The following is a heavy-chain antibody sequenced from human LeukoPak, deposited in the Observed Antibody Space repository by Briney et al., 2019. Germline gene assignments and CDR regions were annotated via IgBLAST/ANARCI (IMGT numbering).Heavy chain of an antibody. CDR1: GETISGYY. CDR3: ARWDFGTGFDY. CDR2: INHSGST. V-gene: IGHV4-34*01. J-gene: IGHJ4*02. Sequence: PSETLSLTCAVYGETISGYYWSWIRQSPGKGLEWIGEINHSGSTNYNPSLKSRVTISVDTSKNQFSLKLSSVTAADTAVYYCARWDFGTGFDYWGQGTLVTVSS. D-gene: IGHD3-3*01.